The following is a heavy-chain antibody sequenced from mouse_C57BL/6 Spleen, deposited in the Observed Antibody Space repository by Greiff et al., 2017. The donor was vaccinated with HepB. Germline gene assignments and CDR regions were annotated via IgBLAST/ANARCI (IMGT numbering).Heavy chain of an antibody. D-gene: IGHD1-1*01. CDR2: IHPNSGST. CDR1: GYTFTSYW. J-gene: IGHJ4*01. CDR3: ARSGAGSSFYAMDY. Sequence: QVQLKESGAELVKPGASVKLSCKASGYTFTSYWMHWVKQRPGQGLEWIGMIHPNSGSTNYNEKFKSKATLTVDKSSSTAYMQLSSLTSEDSAVYYCARSGAGSSFYAMDYWGQGTSVTVSS. V-gene: IGHV1-64*01.